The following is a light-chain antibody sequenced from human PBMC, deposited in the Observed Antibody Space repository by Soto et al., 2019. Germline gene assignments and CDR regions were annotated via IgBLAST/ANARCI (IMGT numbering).Light chain of an antibody. CDR3: QQYDNLPYT. Sequence: DIQMTQSPFSLSASVGDRVTITCQASQDTRKYLNWYQQKPGKAPKLLIYDVSNLATGVPSRFSGSGSGTDFTFTISSLQPEDIATYYCQQYDNLPYTVGQGTKLEI. CDR1: QDTRKY. J-gene: IGKJ2*01. V-gene: IGKV1-33*01. CDR2: DVS.